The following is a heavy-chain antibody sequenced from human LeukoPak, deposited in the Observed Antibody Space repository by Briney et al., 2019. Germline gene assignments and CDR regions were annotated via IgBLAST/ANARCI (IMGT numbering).Heavy chain of an antibody. J-gene: IGHJ4*02. D-gene: IGHD6-19*01. V-gene: IGHV3-30*18. CDR3: AKDSSGWTVDY. Sequence: GGSLRLSCAASGFTFSSYGMHWVRQAPGKGLEWVAVISYDGSNKYFADSVKGRFTISRDNSKNTLYLQMNSLRAEDTAVYYCAKDSSGWTVDYWGQGTLVTVSS. CDR2: ISYDGSNK. CDR1: GFTFSSYG.